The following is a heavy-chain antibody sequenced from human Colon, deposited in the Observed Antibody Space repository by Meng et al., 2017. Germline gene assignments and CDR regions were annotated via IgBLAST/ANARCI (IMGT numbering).Heavy chain of an antibody. D-gene: IGHD4-17*01. V-gene: IGHV4-34*01. J-gene: IGHJ5*02. CDR3: ATGLRHGDWFDP. CDR2: IDHFGIS. CDR1: GGSFSGFY. Sequence: QVQPAQWGAGLVKPPEPLSLTCAASGGSFSGFYWSWIRQPPGKGLEWIGEIDHFGISNYNSSLKGRLTMSVDTSKKQISLTLTSVTAADTAVYYCATGLRHGDWFDPWGPGTLVTVSS.